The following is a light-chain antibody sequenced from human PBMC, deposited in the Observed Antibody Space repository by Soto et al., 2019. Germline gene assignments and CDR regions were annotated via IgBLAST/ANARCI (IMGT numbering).Light chain of an antibody. J-gene: IGLJ1*01. Sequence: QAVVTQPPSVSGSPDQSVTITCAGTSSDVGAFNYVSWYQQHPGKAPKLMIFDVRERPSGVPDRFSGSRSGNTASLTISGLQTEDEADYYCSSYVGDSNYVFGPGTKVTVL. CDR3: SSYVGDSNYV. CDR1: SSDVGAFNY. V-gene: IGLV2-11*01. CDR2: DVR.